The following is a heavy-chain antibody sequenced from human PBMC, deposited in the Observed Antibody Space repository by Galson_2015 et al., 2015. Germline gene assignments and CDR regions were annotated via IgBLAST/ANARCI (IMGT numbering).Heavy chain of an antibody. Sequence: SLRLSCAASGFTFSNSWMHWVRQAPGKGLAWVSRVSSDGTNSRYADSVRGRFTISRENAKSTLYLQMSSLRAEDTAVYYCTRGTNYDAFDIWGQGTMVTVSS. CDR3: TRGTNYDAFDI. D-gene: IGHD4/OR15-4a*01. CDR1: GFTFSNSW. V-gene: IGHV3-74*01. CDR2: VSSDGTNS. J-gene: IGHJ3*02.